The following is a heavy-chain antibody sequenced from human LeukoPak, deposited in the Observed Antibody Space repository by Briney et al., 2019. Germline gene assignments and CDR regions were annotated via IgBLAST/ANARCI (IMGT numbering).Heavy chain of an antibody. Sequence: ASVKVSCKASGYTFSIYTITWVRQAPGQGLEWLGWISAYNGNTKYARNLQGRVTMTTDTSTSTAYMELRSLRSDDTAVYYCARAGYYDRSGYYTAPLDSWGQGTLVTVSS. CDR2: ISAYNGNT. V-gene: IGHV1-18*01. CDR1: GYTFSIYT. CDR3: ARAGYYDRSGYYTAPLDS. J-gene: IGHJ4*02. D-gene: IGHD3-22*01.